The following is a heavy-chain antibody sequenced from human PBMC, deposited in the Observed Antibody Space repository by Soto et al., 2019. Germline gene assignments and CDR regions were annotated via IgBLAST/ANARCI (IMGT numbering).Heavy chain of an antibody. CDR2: IYYSGST. CDR1: GGSVSSGSYY. V-gene: IGHV4-61*01. Sequence: QVQLQESGPGLVKPSETLSLTCTVSGGSVSSGSYYWSWIRQPPGKGQEWIGYIYYSGSTNYNPTLQSRVPIPVDTSKTQFSLKLSSVTAADTAVYYCAREGGGNSIDYWGQGTLVTVS. D-gene: IGHD4-4*01. CDR3: AREGGGNSIDY. J-gene: IGHJ4*02.